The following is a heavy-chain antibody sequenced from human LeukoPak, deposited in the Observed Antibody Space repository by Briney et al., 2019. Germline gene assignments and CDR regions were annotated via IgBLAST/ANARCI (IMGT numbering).Heavy chain of an antibody. J-gene: IGHJ4*02. D-gene: IGHD3-22*01. Sequence: GGSLRLSCAASGFTFSNYPMTWIRQAPGKGLEWVSTISGNGGTINYADSVKGRFTISRDNSKNTLYLQMNSLRAEDTAVYYCANHYYDSSGYTPAHSDYWGQGTLVTVSS. V-gene: IGHV3-23*01. CDR2: ISGNGGTI. CDR3: ANHYYDSSGYTPAHSDY. CDR1: GFTFSNYP.